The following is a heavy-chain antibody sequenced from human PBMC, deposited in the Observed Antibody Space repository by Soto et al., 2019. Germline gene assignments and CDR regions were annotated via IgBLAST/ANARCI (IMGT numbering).Heavy chain of an antibody. Sequence: GGSLRLSCAASGFTISSRDNHAMSWVRQAPGKGPEWVSYISSSGSTIYYADSVKGRFTISRDNAKNSLYLQMNSLRAEDTAVYYCARENGYSGYDYSRWFDPWGQGTLVTVSS. V-gene: IGHV3-48*03. CDR1: GFTISSRD. CDR2: ISSSGSTI. J-gene: IGHJ5*02. D-gene: IGHD5-12*01. CDR3: ARENGYSGYDYSRWFDP.